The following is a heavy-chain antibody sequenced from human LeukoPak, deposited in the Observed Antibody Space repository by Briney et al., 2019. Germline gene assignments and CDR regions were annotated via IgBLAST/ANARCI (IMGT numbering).Heavy chain of an antibody. V-gene: IGHV3-11*06. Sequence: KPGGSLRLSCAASGFTFSDYYMSWIRQAPGKRLEWVSYISSSSSYTNYADSVKGRFTISRDNAKNSLYLQMNSLRGEDTAVYYCARGRYCSGGRCYSDFDYWGQGTLVTVSS. CDR1: GFTFSDYY. D-gene: IGHD2-15*01. CDR2: ISSSSSYT. J-gene: IGHJ4*02. CDR3: ARGRYCSGGRCYSDFDY.